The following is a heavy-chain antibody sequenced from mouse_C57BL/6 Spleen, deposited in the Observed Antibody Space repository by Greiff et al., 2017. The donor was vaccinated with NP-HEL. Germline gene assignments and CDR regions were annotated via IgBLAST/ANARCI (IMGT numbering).Heavy chain of an antibody. CDR3: ARHGYGNHRYAMDY. Sequence: VQGVESGPGLVAPSQSLSITCTVSGFSLTSYGVHWVRQPPGKGLEWLVVIWSDGSTTYNSALKSRLSISKDNSKSQVFLKMNSLQTDDTAMYYCARHGYGNHRYAMDYWGQGTSVTVSS. CDR2: IWSDGST. J-gene: IGHJ4*01. CDR1: GFSLTSYG. V-gene: IGHV2-6-1*01. D-gene: IGHD2-1*01.